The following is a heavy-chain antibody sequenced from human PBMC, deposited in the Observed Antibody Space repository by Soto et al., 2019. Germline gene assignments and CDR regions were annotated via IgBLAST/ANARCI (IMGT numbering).Heavy chain of an antibody. V-gene: IGHV3-30*18. J-gene: IGHJ6*02. CDR2: ISFDGTTI. CDR3: AKGKGGSPPGGMDV. Sequence: QVVLVESGGGVVQPGRALRLSCAASGFDFTNDGMLWVRQAPGKGLEWVALISFDGTTIHYGDSVKGRFTISRDNSKNTLVLQMNSLRPEDTGVYYCAKGKGGSPPGGMDVWGQGTTVTVSS. D-gene: IGHD3-10*01. CDR1: GFDFTNDG.